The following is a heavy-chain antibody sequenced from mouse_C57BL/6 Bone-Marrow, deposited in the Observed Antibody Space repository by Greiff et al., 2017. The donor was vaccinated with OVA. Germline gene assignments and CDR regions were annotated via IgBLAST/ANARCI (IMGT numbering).Heavy chain of an antibody. CDR2: IYPGDGDT. V-gene: IGHV1-82*01. Sequence: QVQLQQSGPELVKPGASVKISCKASGYAFSSSWMNWVKQRPGKGLEWIGRIYPGDGDTNYNGKFKGKATLTADKSSSTAYMQLSSQTSEDSAVYFCARWNYPYAMDYWGQGTSVTVSS. D-gene: IGHD2-1*01. CDR1: GYAFSSSW. J-gene: IGHJ4*01. CDR3: ARWNYPYAMDY.